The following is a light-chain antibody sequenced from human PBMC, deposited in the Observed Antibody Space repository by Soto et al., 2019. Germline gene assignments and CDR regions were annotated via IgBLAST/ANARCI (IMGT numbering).Light chain of an antibody. CDR3: GTWDNSLTAWV. V-gene: IGLV1-51*02. Sequence: QSVLTQPPSVSAAPGQKVTISCSGSSSNIGDNYVSWYQQLPGTAPKLLISEDYNRPSGIPDRFSGSKSGTSAALGITGLQTGDEGDYFCGTWDNSLTAWVFGGGTKVTV. CDR1: SSNIGDNY. CDR2: EDY. J-gene: IGLJ3*02.